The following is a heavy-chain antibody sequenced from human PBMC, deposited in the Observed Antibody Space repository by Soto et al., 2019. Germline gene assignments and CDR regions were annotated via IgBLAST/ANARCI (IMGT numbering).Heavy chain of an antibody. D-gene: IGHD5-12*01. CDR1: GSSITRRNHH. J-gene: IGHJ4*02. V-gene: IGHV4-39*01. CDR3: STYSNYERNSGYHDS. Sequence: SETLSLTCTVAGSSITRRNHHWGWVRQPPEKGLEWVPSIHHTGATYYNPSLLSRIKMYIDTSKSRFSLRLTSGTAADTATYFCSTYSNYERNSGYHDSWGRGTLVTVSS. CDR2: IHHTGAT.